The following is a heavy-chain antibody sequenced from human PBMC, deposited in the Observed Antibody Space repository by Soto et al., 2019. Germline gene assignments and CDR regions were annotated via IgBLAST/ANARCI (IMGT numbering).Heavy chain of an antibody. CDR3: ARGVYDFWSGHPKGLDY. CDR1: GFIFSGSA. J-gene: IGHJ4*02. Sequence: EVQLVESGGGLVQPGGSLKLSCAASGFIFSGSAMEWVRQASGKGLEWVGRIRSKATSDATAYAVSVKGRFTISRDDSRNTAYLQLNSLKTEDTAVYSCARGVYDFWSGHPKGLDYWGQGTVVTVSS. D-gene: IGHD3-3*01. V-gene: IGHV3-73*02. CDR2: IRSKATSDAT.